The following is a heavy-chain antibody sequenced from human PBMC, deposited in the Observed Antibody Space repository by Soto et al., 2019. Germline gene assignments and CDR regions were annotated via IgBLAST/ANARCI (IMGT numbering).Heavy chain of an antibody. V-gene: IGHV4-4*02. D-gene: IGHD6-13*01. J-gene: IGHJ6*02. CDR3: ARDGSEVPAVGSSWYRYYYGMDV. Sequence: VRQPRGEGLEWMGEIYHSGSTNYNPSLKSRVTISVDKSKNQFSLKLSSVTAADTAVYYCARDGSEVPAVGSSWYRYYYGMDVWGQGTTVTVSS. CDR2: IYHSGST.